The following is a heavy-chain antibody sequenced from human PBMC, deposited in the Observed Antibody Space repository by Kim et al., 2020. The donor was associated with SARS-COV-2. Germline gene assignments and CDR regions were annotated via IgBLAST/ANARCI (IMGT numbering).Heavy chain of an antibody. CDR2: IYHSGST. CDR1: GYSISSGYY. Sequence: SETLSLTCTVSGYSISSGYYWGWIRQPPGKGLEWIGSIYHSGSTYYNPSLKSRVTISVDTSKNQFSLKLSSVTAADTAVYYCARDPLDGPFDYWGQGTLVTVSS. CDR3: ARDPLDGPFDY. V-gene: IGHV4-38-2*02. J-gene: IGHJ4*02.